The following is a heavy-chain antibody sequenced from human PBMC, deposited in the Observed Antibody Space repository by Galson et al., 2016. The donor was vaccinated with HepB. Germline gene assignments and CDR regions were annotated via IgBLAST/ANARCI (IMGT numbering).Heavy chain of an antibody. CDR1: GFNLSTYG. J-gene: IGHJ4*02. Sequence: SLRLSCAASGFNLSTYGMLWVRQAPGKGLEWVAVISYAGTNQYSADSVEGRLTISRDNSKNRLYLQMNDLRAENTAVYYCAKGSPHDILTGLPYYFDSWGQGTLVTVSS. CDR3: AKGSPHDILTGLPYYFDS. CDR2: ISYAGTNQ. D-gene: IGHD3-9*01. V-gene: IGHV3-30*18.